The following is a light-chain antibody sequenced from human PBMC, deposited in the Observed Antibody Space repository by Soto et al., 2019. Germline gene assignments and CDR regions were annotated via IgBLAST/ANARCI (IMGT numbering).Light chain of an antibody. CDR2: RAS. V-gene: IGKV3-15*01. CDR1: ENINSN. Sequence: EIVVTQSPATLSVSPGESATLSCRASENINSNFAWYQQKPGQGPRLLIYRASTRATGIPDRFSGSGYGTEFTLTITRLQSEDFAVYYCQQFHNWPPWTFGKGTKVEIK. CDR3: QQFHNWPPWT. J-gene: IGKJ1*01.